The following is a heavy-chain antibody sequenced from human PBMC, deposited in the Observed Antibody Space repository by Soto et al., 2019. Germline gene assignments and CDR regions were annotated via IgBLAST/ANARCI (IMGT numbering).Heavy chain of an antibody. D-gene: IGHD2-21*02. CDR1: VFSFIVYW. V-gene: IGHV3-7*03. CDR3: ARLSTAVLDGDY. J-gene: IGHJ4*02. Sequence: PWGSLRISCASSVFSFIVYWMSSVRQAPGKGLEWVANINHGGDESHYVDSVKGRFTISRDNTQNLLHLQMDSLTVADTAVYYCARLSTAVLDGDYWGQGAMVTVSS. CDR2: INHGGDES.